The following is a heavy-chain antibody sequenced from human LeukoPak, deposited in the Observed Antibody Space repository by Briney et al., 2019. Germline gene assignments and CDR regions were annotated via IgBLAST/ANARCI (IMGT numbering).Heavy chain of an antibody. CDR1: EFTFSTYA. V-gene: IGHV3-23*01. CDR2: LSDRGDNT. Sequence: PGGSLRLSCVVSEFTFSTYAMSWVRQAPGEGLEWVSGLSDRGDNTIYADSVKGRFTISRDNSKNTMFLQMNSLRAEDTAVYYCAKLLEGYSYGPHYYYDSSGSPSWGQGTLVTVSS. J-gene: IGHJ5*02. D-gene: IGHD3-22*01. CDR3: AKLLEGYSYGPHYYYDSSGSPS.